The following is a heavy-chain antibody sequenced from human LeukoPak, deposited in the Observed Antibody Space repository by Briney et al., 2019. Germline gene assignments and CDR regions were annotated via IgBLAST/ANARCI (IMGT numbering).Heavy chain of an antibody. CDR2: ISGSGGST. CDR1: GFTFRNYG. J-gene: IGHJ3*02. D-gene: IGHD2-15*01. Sequence: GGTLRLSCAASGFTFRNYGMSWVRQAPGKGLEWVSGISGSGGSTYDADSVKGRFTISRDNSKNTLYLQMNSLRAEDTAVYYCAKDREYCSGGSCYFTGRNAFDIWGQGTMVTVSS. CDR3: AKDREYCSGGSCYFTGRNAFDI. V-gene: IGHV3-23*01.